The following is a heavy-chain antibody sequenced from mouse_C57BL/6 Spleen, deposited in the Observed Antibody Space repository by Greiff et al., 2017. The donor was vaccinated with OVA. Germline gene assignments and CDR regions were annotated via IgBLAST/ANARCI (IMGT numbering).Heavy chain of an antibody. D-gene: IGHD2-5*01. CDR2: IDPEDGDT. Sequence: VQLKESGAELVRPGASVKLSCTASGFNIKDYYMHWVKQRPEQGLEWIGRIDPEDGDTEYAPKFPGKATMTADTSANTAYLQLSSLTSEDTAVYYCTTFSKGENYFDYWGQGTTLTVSS. CDR3: TTFSKGENYFDY. CDR1: GFNIKDYY. V-gene: IGHV14-1*01. J-gene: IGHJ2*01.